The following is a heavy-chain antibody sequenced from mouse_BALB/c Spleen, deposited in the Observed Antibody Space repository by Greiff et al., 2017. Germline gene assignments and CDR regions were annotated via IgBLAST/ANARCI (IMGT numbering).Heavy chain of an antibody. D-gene: IGHD1-1*01. J-gene: IGHJ4*01. CDR3: ARQNSLYYGSSYGAMDY. CDR1: GFAFSSYD. Sequence: EVHLVQSGGGLVKPGGSLKLSCAASGFAFSSYDMSWVRQTPEKRLEWVAYISSGGGSTYYPDTVKGRFTISRDNAKNTLYLQMSSLKSEDTAMYYCARQNSLYYGSSYGAMDYWGQGTSVTVSS. CDR2: ISSGGGST. V-gene: IGHV5-12-1*01.